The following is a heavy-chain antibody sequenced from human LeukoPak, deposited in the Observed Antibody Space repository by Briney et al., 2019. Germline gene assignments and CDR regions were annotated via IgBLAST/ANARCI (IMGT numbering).Heavy chain of an antibody. D-gene: IGHD1-26*01. V-gene: IGHV3-7*01. CDR2: IKQDGSEI. CDR1: GFTFSSYW. CDR3: ARDKIVGATTLDY. Sequence: RPGGSLILSCAASGFTFSSYWMSWVRQAPGKGLEWVANIKQDGSEIYYVDSMKGRFTISRDNAKNSLYLQVNSLRVEDTAIYYCARDKIVGATTLDYWGQGTLVTVSS. J-gene: IGHJ4*02.